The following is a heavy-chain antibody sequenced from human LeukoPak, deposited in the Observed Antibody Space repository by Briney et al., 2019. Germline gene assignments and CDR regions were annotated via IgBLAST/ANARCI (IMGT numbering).Heavy chain of an antibody. J-gene: IGHJ4*02. CDR2: IYSGGST. CDR3: ARDSSGWTDY. CDR1: GFTVSSNY. V-gene: IGHV3-66*01. D-gene: IGHD6-19*01. Sequence: GGSLRLSCTASGFTVSSNYMSWVRQAPGKGLEWVSVIYSGGSTYYADSVKGRFTISRDNSKNTLYLQMNSLRAEDTAVYYCARDSSGWTDYWGQGTLVTVSS.